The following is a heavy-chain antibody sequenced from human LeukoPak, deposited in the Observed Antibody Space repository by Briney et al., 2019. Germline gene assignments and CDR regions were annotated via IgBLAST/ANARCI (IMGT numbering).Heavy chain of an antibody. CDR3: ARSPIEAAVRLNWFDT. Sequence: NPADTLSLTCTVSGGFISSSSYYWSWIRQPKGKGLEWIWEINHSGSTNYNPSLKSRVTTSVDTSKNQFSLKVSSVTAADTAVYYCARSPIEAAVRLNWFDTWGQGTLVTVSS. J-gene: IGHJ5*02. CDR1: GGFISSSSYY. CDR2: INHSGST. V-gene: IGHV4-39*07. D-gene: IGHD6-13*01.